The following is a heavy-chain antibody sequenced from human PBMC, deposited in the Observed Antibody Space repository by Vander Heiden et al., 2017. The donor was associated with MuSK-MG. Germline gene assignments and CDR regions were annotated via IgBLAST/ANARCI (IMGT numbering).Heavy chain of an antibody. J-gene: IGHJ5*02. CDR3: AREAPMVRGEDWFDP. V-gene: IGHV4-31*03. CDR2: IYYSGST. CDR1: GGSISRGGYY. D-gene: IGHD3-10*01. Sequence: QVQLQESGPGLVKPSQTLSPTCPVPGGSISRGGYYWSWIRQHPGKGLEWIGYIYYSGSTYYNPSLKSRVTISVDTSKNQFSLKLSSVTAADTAVYYCAREAPMVRGEDWFDPWGQGTLVTVSS.